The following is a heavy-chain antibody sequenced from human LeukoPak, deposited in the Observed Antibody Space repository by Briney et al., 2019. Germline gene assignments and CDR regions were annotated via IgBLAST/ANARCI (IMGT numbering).Heavy chain of an antibody. Sequence: GGSLRLSCAASGFTVSSNYMSWVRQAPGKGLEWVSVIYTGGNTYYADSVKGRFTISRDNSKNTLYLQMNSLRAEDTAVYYCAKKVPANWGSYFDYWGQGTLVTVSS. V-gene: IGHV3-53*01. J-gene: IGHJ4*02. D-gene: IGHD7-27*01. CDR1: GFTVSSNY. CDR3: AKKVPANWGSYFDY. CDR2: IYTGGNT.